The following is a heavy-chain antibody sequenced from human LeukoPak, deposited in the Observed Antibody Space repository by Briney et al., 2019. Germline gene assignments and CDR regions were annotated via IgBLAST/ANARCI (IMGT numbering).Heavy chain of an antibody. D-gene: IGHD5-24*01. J-gene: IGHJ4*02. V-gene: IGHV4-39*01. Sequence: SETLSLICTVSGASTTSSSYYWGWIRQPPGKGLEWIGNIFYTGSSYYNPSLKSRVTISVDTSKNQFSLKVRSVTAADTAVYYCARHRSAVEMATTLFGYWGQGTLVTVSS. CDR1: GASTTSSSYY. CDR2: IFYTGSS. CDR3: ARHRSAVEMATTLFGY.